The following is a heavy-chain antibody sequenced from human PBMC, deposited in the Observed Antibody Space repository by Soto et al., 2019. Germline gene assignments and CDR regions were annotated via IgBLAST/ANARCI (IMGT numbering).Heavy chain of an antibody. D-gene: IGHD5-18*01. Sequence: ASVKVSCKASGYTFTSYGISWVRQAPGQGLEWMGWISAYNGNTNYAQKLQGRVTMTTDTSTSTAYMELRSLRSDDTAVYYCARSRRQLWFNALDIWCQGTMVTVS. CDR3: ARSRRQLWFNALDI. CDR1: GYTFTSYG. J-gene: IGHJ3*02. CDR2: ISAYNGNT. V-gene: IGHV1-18*04.